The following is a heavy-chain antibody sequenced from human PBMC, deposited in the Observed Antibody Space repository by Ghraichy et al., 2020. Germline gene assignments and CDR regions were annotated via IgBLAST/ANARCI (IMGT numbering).Heavy chain of an antibody. CDR3: AHSWSGWYEGDYFDY. V-gene: IGHV2-5*02. CDR2: LYGDDDK. J-gene: IGHJ4*02. CDR1: GFSLSTRGVG. Sequence: SGPTLVKPTQTLTLTCTFSGFSLSTRGVGVFCIRQPPGKALEWLSLLYGDDDKRSSPSLKSRLTITKDTSKNQLVLSMTNMDPVDTATYYCAHSWSGWYEGDYFDYWGQRTLVTVSS. D-gene: IGHD6-19*01.